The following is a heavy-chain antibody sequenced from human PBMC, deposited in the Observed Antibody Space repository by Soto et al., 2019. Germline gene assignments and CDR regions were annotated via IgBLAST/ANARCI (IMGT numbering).Heavy chain of an antibody. CDR2: IDWDDDK. J-gene: IGHJ3*02. Sequence: SGPTLVKPTQTLTLTCTFSGFSLSTSGMCVSWIRQPPGKALEWLARIDWDDDKYYSTSLKTRLTISKDTSKNQVVLTMTNMDPVDTATYYCARVFYYGSGSYAFDIWGQGTMVTVSS. CDR1: GFSLSTSGMC. CDR3: ARVFYYGSGSYAFDI. V-gene: IGHV2-70*11. D-gene: IGHD3-10*01.